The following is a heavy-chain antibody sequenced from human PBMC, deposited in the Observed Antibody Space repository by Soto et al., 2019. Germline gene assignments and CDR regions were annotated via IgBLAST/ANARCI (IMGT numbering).Heavy chain of an antibody. J-gene: IGHJ4*02. CDR2: IWYDGSNK. CDR1: GLTFITYA. V-gene: IGHV3-33*01. Sequence: SLILSCKSSGLTFITYALHRVRQDPGKGLEWVAVIWYDGSNKYYADSVKGRFTISRDNSKNTLYLQMNSLRAEDTAVYYCARENPFYDSSGYQDLYYFDYWGQGP. D-gene: IGHD3-22*01. CDR3: ARENPFYDSSGYQDLYYFDY.